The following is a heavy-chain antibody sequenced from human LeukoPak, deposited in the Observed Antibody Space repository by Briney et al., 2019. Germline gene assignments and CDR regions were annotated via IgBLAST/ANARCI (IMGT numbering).Heavy chain of an antibody. D-gene: IGHD5-12*01. CDR3: ARDSGYAIRRFDY. CDR2: IIPIFGTA. Sequence: ASVKVSCKASGGTFSSYAISWVRQVPGQGLEWMGGIIPIFGTANYAQKFQGRVTITADESTSTAYMELSSLRSEDTAVYYCARDSGYAIRRFDYWGQGTLVTVSS. J-gene: IGHJ4*02. V-gene: IGHV1-69*13. CDR1: GGTFSSYA.